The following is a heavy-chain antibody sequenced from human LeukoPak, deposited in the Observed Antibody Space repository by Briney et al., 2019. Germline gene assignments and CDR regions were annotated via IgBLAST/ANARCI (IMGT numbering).Heavy chain of an antibody. Sequence: GGSLRLSCVASGFTFNNFTMRWVRQAPGKGLEWVSAISGSGDTTYYADSVEGRFTISRDNSKNTLYLQMNSLRAEDTAVYYCARDFRDGYNFTPFYWGQGTLVTVSS. CDR1: GFTFNNFT. CDR3: ARDFRDGYNFTPFY. D-gene: IGHD5-24*01. CDR2: ISGSGDTT. J-gene: IGHJ4*02. V-gene: IGHV3-23*01.